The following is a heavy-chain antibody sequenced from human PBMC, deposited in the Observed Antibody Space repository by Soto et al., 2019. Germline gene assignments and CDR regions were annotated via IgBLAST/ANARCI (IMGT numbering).Heavy chain of an antibody. CDR3: TGGGGPPGARSFDWLKLGYFAL. D-gene: IGHD3-9*01. Sequence: SANLSLTCSVSGGTLRGGSWLWIRQPPGTALEWIGEINPLGGTEYNQSLESRATISADASEKQFYLRLTSVTAADTDVYYCTGGGGPPGARSFDWLKLGYFALWDQGALVT. CDR1: GGTLRGGS. V-gene: IGHV4-34*01. CDR2: INPLGGT. J-gene: IGHJ5*02.